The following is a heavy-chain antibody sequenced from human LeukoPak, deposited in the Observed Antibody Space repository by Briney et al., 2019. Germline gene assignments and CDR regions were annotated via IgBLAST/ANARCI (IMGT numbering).Heavy chain of an antibody. CDR3: ARGVAPMQMAVMGGLDN. Sequence: ASVKVSCKASGGTFSSYAISWVRQAPGQGLEWMGIINPDGGSTSYAQRFQGRVSMTRDTSTSTVYMELSSLRSEDTAVYYCARGVAPMQMAVMGGLDNWGQGTLVTVSS. D-gene: IGHD2-2*01. CDR1: GGTFSSYA. J-gene: IGHJ4*02. CDR2: INPDGGST. V-gene: IGHV1-46*01.